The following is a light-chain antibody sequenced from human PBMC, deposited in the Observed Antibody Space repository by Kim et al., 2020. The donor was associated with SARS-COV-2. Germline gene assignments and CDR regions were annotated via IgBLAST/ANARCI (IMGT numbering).Light chain of an antibody. CDR2: GKN. CDR1: SLRNYY. Sequence: ALGQTVMITCQGDSLRNYYASCYQQKPGQAPVLVIYGKNNRPSGIPDRFSGSNSGNTASLTITGAQAEDEADYYCNSRDSSGNHVLFGGGTQLTVL. V-gene: IGLV3-19*01. J-gene: IGLJ2*01. CDR3: NSRDSSGNHVL.